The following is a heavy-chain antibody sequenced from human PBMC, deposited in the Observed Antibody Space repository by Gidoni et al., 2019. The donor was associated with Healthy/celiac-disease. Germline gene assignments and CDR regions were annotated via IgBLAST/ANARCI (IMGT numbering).Heavy chain of an antibody. V-gene: IGHV3-30*18. J-gene: IGHJ4*02. CDR2: ISYDGSNK. CDR1: RFTYSSYG. D-gene: IGHD2-8*01. Sequence: QVQLVESGGGVVQPGRSLRLSCAVSRFTYSSYGMHWVRQAPGKGLEWVAVISYDGSNKYYADSVKGRFTISRDNSKNTLYLQMNSLRAEDTAVYYCAKDGGRVLASGYFDYWGQGTLVTVSS. CDR3: AKDGGRVLASGYFDY.